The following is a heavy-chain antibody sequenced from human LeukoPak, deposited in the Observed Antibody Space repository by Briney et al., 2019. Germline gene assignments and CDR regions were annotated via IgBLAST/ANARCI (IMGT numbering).Heavy chain of an antibody. J-gene: IGHJ4*02. V-gene: IGHV3-9*01. CDR1: GFTFDDYA. CDR2: ISWNSGSI. Sequence: GGSLRLSCAASGFTFDDYAMHWVRQAPGKGLEWVSGISWNSGSIGYADSVKGRFTISRDNAKNSLYLQMNSLRAEDTALYYCAKDFRIAAAGGFDYGAQETLVPVS. D-gene: IGHD6-25*01. CDR3: AKDFRIAAAGGFDY.